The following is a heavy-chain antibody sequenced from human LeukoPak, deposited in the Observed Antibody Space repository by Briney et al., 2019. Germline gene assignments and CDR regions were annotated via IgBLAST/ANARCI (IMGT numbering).Heavy chain of an antibody. CDR2: ISAYNGNT. CDR3: ARSRGTAARRDYYYYYMDV. Sequence: ASVKVSCKASGYTFTSYGISWVRQAPGQGLEWMGWISAYNGNTNYAQKLQGRVTMTTDTSTSTAYMELRSLRSDDTAVYYCARSRGTAARRDYYYYYMDVWGKGTTVTVSS. D-gene: IGHD6-6*01. J-gene: IGHJ6*03. V-gene: IGHV1-18*01. CDR1: GYTFTSYG.